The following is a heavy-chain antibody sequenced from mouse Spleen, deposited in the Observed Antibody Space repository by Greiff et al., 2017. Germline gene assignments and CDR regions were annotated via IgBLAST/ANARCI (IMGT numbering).Heavy chain of an antibody. V-gene: IGHV14-4*01. J-gene: IGHJ4*01. D-gene: IGHD2-3*01. Sequence: EVKLQESGAELVRPGASVKLSCTASGFNIKDDYMHWVKQRPEQGLEWIGWIDPENGDTEYASKFQGKATITADTSSNTAYLQLSSLTSEDTAVYYCTTDGYYDYAMDYWGQGTSVTVSS. CDR2: IDPENGDT. CDR3: TTDGYYDYAMDY. CDR1: GFNIKDDY.